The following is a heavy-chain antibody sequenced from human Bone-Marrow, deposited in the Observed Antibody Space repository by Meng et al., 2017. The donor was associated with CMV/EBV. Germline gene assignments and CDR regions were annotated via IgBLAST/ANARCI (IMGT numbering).Heavy chain of an antibody. J-gene: IGHJ6*02. D-gene: IGHD6-6*01. Sequence: SETLSLTCTVSGGSISSGGYYWSWIRQPPGKGLEWIGEINHSGSTNYNPSLKSRVTISVDTSKNQFSPKLSSVTAADTAVYYCARGFGHSSSFGKHYYYHYGMDVWGQGTTVTVSS. V-gene: IGHV4-39*07. CDR2: INHSGST. CDR3: ARGFGHSSSFGKHYYYHYGMDV. CDR1: GGSISSGGYY.